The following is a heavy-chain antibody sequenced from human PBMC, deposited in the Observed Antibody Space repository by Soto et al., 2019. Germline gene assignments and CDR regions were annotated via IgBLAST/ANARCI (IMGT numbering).Heavy chain of an antibody. CDR1: GFSLSTSGVG. Sequence: QITLKESGPTLVKPTQTLTLTCTFSGFSLSTSGVGVGWIRQPPGKALEWLALIYWDDDRRYSPSLKSRLTITKDPSKNQVVLTMTNMDPVDTATYFCAHTSGGRGYFDYWGQGTLVTVSS. CDR2: IYWDDDR. J-gene: IGHJ4*02. V-gene: IGHV2-5*02. CDR3: AHTSGGRGYFDY. D-gene: IGHD3-10*01.